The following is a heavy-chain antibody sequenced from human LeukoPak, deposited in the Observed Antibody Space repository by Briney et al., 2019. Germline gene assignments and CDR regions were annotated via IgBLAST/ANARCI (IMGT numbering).Heavy chain of an antibody. Sequence: GGSLRLSCAASGFTFNSYAVSWVRQAPGKGLEWVSGISGSGGSTYYADSVKGRFTVSRDNSKNTLYMQMNSLRVEDTAVYYCVKDVIKGSPLWVDYFDYWGQGTLVTVSS. D-gene: IGHD5-18*01. CDR2: ISGSGGST. CDR3: VKDVIKGSPLWVDYFDY. CDR1: GFTFNSYA. J-gene: IGHJ4*02. V-gene: IGHV3-23*01.